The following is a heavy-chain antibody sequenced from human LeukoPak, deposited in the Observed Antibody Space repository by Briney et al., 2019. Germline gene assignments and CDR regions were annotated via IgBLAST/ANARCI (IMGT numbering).Heavy chain of an antibody. CDR2: ITGSGGTT. Sequence: PGGSLRLSCAASGFTFSTNAMSWVRQAPGKGLEWVSAITGSGGTTTYADSVKGRFTISRDNSKNTLYLQMNSLRAEDTAVYYCAKEGDCLDYWGQGTLVTVSS. V-gene: IGHV3-23*01. CDR1: GFTFSTNA. J-gene: IGHJ4*02. CDR3: AKEGDCLDY. D-gene: IGHD2-21*02.